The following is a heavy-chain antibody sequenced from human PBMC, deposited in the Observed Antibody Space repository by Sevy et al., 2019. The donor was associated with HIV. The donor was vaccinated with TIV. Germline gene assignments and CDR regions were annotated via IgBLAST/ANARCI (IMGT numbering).Heavy chain of an antibody. CDR3: ARVARDTMVRGGYDY. V-gene: IGHV3-48*03. Sequence: LRLSCAASGFTFSSYEMNWVRQAPGKGLEWVSYISSSGSTIYYADSVKGRFTISRDNAKNSLYLQMNSLRAEDTAVYYCARVARDTMVRGGYDYWGQGTLVTVSS. CDR1: GFTFSSYE. J-gene: IGHJ4*02. CDR2: ISSSGSTI. D-gene: IGHD3-10*01.